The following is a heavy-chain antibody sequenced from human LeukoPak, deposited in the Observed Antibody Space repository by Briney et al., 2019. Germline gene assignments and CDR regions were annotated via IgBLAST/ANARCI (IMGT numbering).Heavy chain of an antibody. V-gene: IGHV3-48*04. CDR3: ARASEYQLPHFDY. D-gene: IGHD2-2*01. Sequence: PGGSLRLSCAASGFTFSSFGMNWVRQAPGKGLEWVSYITGGSTTIYYADSVKGRFTISRDNAKNSLYLQMNSLRAEDTAVYYCARASEYQLPHFDYWGQGTLVTVSS. J-gene: IGHJ4*02. CDR2: ITGGSTTI. CDR1: GFTFSSFG.